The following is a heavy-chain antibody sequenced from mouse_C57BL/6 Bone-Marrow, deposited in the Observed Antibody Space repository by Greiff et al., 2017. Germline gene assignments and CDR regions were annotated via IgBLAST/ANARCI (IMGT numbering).Heavy chain of an antibody. CDR1: GYTFTSYG. CDR3: ALYYGSSFYWYFDV. J-gene: IGHJ1*03. V-gene: IGHV1-81*01. Sequence: QVQLQQSGAELARPGASVKLSCKASGYTFTSYGISWVKQRTGQGLEWIGEIYPRSGNTYYNEKFKGKATLTADKSSSTAYMELRSLTSEDSAVYFCALYYGSSFYWYFDVWGTGTTVTDSS. CDR2: IYPRSGNT. D-gene: IGHD1-1*01.